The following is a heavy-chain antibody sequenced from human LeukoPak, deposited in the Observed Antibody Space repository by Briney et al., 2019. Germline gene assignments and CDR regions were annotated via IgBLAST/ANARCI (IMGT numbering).Heavy chain of an antibody. CDR3: ARVTDYGDYHWFDP. CDR2: INHSGST. V-gene: IGHV4-34*01. CDR1: GGSFSGYY. Sequence: RPSETLSLTCAVYGGSFSGYYWSWIRQPPGKGLEWIGEINHSGSTNYNPSLKSRVTISVDTSKNQFSLKLSSVTAADTAVYYCARVTDYGDYHWFDPWGQGTLVTVSS. J-gene: IGHJ5*02. D-gene: IGHD4-17*01.